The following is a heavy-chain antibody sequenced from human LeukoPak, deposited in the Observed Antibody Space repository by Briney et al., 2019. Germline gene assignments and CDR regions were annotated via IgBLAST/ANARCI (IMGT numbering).Heavy chain of an antibody. CDR1: AFTFSNYA. CDR2: ISGSGDTT. CDR3: AKSTTYGDTYFDY. D-gene: IGHD4-17*01. Sequence: GGSLRLSCAASAFTFSNYAMSWVRQAPGKGLESVSAISGSGDTTYYADSAKGRFPISRDNSKNTLYLQMNSLRAEDTAVYYCAKSTTYGDTYFDYWGQGTLVTVSS. J-gene: IGHJ4*02. V-gene: IGHV3-23*01.